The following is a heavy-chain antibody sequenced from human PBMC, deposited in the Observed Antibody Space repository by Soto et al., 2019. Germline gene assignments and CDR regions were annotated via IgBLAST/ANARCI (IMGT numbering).Heavy chain of an antibody. CDR2: ISAYNGNT. V-gene: IGHV1-18*01. Sequence: ASVKVSCKASGYTFTSYGISWVRQAPGQGLEWMGWISAYNGNTNYAQKLQGRVTMTTDTSTSTAYMELRSLRSDGTAVYYCAREARVRYSGSPVGNWFDPWGQGTLVTVSS. D-gene: IGHD1-26*01. CDR3: AREARVRYSGSPVGNWFDP. J-gene: IGHJ5*02. CDR1: GYTFTSYG.